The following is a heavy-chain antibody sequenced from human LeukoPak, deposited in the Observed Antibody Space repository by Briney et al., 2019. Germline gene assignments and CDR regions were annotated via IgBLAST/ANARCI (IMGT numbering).Heavy chain of an antibody. V-gene: IGHV4-4*07. Sequence: SETLSLTCTVSGGSITSYHWSWIPQPAGKGLEWIGRIYTSGSTNYNPSLKSRVTISVDTSKNQFSLKLSSVTAADTAVYYCARDGLYSYGYSYFDCWGQGTLVTVSS. CDR3: ARDGLYSYGYSYFDC. D-gene: IGHD5-18*01. J-gene: IGHJ4*02. CDR1: GGSITSYH. CDR2: IYTSGST.